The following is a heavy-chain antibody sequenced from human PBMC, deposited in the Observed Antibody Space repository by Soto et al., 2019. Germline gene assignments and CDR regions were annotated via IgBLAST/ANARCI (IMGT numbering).Heavy chain of an antibody. Sequence: GGSLRLSCAAYGFTFSTYAMEWVRQAPGKGLDWVALISYDGNNKYYADSVRGRFTISRDNSKNTLYLQMNTLRPEDTALYFCARPVEPFYYYGMDVWGQGTTVTVSS. V-gene: IGHV3-30-3*01. CDR2: ISYDGNNK. J-gene: IGHJ6*02. CDR1: GFTFSTYA. CDR3: ARPVEPFYYYGMDV.